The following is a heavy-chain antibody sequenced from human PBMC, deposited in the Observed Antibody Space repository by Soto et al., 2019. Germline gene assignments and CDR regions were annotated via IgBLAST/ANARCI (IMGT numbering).Heavy chain of an antibody. J-gene: IGHJ4*02. V-gene: IGHV3-11*01. CDR1: GFSFSDYY. CDR3: ARGRYSPGPPGY. Sequence: GGSLRLSCAASGFSFSDYYMTWIRQAPGKGLEWLSHISSSGSSIYYADSVKGRFTISRDNAKNSLYLQMNSLRAEDTAVYYCARGRYSPGPPGYWGQGTLVTVSS. CDR2: ISSSGSSI. D-gene: IGHD5-18*01.